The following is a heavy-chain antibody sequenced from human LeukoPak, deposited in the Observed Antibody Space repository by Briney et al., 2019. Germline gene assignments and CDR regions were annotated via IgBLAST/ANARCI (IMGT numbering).Heavy chain of an antibody. D-gene: IGHD1-26*01. CDR3: ARVRGSSESYEYYHYMDV. Sequence: PSETLSLTCTVSGGTISYFYWSWIRQPAGKGLEWLGRIYNSGSTNYNPSLKSRVTMSVDPAKKQFSLKLSSVAAAGTAVYCCARVRGSSESYEYYHYMDVWGKGTTVTISS. J-gene: IGHJ6*03. CDR1: GGTISYFY. CDR2: IYNSGST. V-gene: IGHV4-4*07.